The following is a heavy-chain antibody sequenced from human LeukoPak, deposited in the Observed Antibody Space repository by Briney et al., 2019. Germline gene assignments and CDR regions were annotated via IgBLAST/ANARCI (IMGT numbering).Heavy chain of an antibody. V-gene: IGHV1-69*06. J-gene: IGHJ4*02. Sequence: RASVKVSCKASGGTFSSYAISWVRQAPGQGLEWMGGIIPIFGTANYAQKFQGRVTITADKSTSTAYMELSSLRSEDTAVYYCARGAARMVEIATIISFEYWGQGTLVTVSS. D-gene: IGHD5-24*01. CDR3: ARGAARMVEIATIISFEY. CDR2: IIPIFGTA. CDR1: GGTFSSYA.